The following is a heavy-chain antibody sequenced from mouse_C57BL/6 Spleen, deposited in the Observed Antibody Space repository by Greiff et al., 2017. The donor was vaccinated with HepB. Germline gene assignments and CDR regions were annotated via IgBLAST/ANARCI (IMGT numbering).Heavy chain of an antibody. V-gene: IGHV5-4*01. CDR1: GFTFSSYA. CDR2: ISDGGSYT. D-gene: IGHD2-3*01. CDR3: ARDGSMMVTTDWFAY. Sequence: EVKLVESGGGLVKPGGSLKLSCAASGFTFSSYAMSWVRQTPEKRLEWVATISDGGSYTYYPDNVKGRFTISRDNAKNNLYLQMSHLKSEDTAMYYCARDGSMMVTTDWFAYWGQGTLVTVSA. J-gene: IGHJ3*01.